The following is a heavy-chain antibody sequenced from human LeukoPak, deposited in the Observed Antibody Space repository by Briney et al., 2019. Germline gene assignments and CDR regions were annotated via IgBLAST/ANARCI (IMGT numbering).Heavy chain of an antibody. CDR1: GFTVSSNY. CDR2: IFSGVGT. Sequence: GGSLRLSCVASGFTVSSNYMIWVREAPGKGLEWVSVIFSGVGTYYADSVKGRFTISRDNSKTTLFLQMSSVRAEDTAVYYCARGGIAGAGKGFDFWGQGTLVTVSS. CDR3: ARGGIAGAGKGFDF. J-gene: IGHJ4*02. D-gene: IGHD6-13*01. V-gene: IGHV3-53*01.